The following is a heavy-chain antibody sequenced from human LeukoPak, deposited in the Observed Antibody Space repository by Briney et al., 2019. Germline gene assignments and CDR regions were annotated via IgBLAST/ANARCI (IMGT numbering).Heavy chain of an antibody. CDR3: ARALPTVDRYWYFDL. J-gene: IGHJ2*01. V-gene: IGHV3-30-3*01. D-gene: IGHD4-17*01. CDR1: GFTFSSYT. Sequence: PGGSLRLSCAASGFTFSSYTMNWVRQAPGKGLGWVALISYDGSNRFYVDSVKGRFSIFRDKSKNTLYLQMNSLRAEDTAVYYCARALPTVDRYWYFDLWGRGTLVTVSS. CDR2: ISYDGSNR.